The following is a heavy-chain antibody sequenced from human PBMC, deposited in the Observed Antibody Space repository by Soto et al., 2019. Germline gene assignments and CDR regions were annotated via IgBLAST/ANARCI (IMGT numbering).Heavy chain of an antibody. V-gene: IGHV3-21*01. CDR3: AREVDDGSGYYSRWYFDL. CDR2: ISSSSSSI. Sequence: EVQLVESGGGLVKPGGSLRLSCVASGFTLTGYSLNWVRQTPGKGLEWVSSISSSSSSIYYADSVRGRFAISRDNAKNSXXLQMNSLRAEDTAVYYCAREVDDGSGYYSRWYFDLWGRGTLVTVSS. CDR1: GFTLTGYS. D-gene: IGHD3-22*01. J-gene: IGHJ2*01.